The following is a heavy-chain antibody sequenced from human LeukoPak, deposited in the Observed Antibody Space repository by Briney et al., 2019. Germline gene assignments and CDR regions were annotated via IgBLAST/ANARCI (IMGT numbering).Heavy chain of an antibody. Sequence: PGGSLRLSCAASGFTFSSYAMSWVRQAPGKGLEWVSAISGSGGSTYYADSVKGRFTISRDNSKNTLYLQMNSLRAEDTAVYYCAKVVGATDYYYYMDVWGKGTTVTVSS. CDR2: ISGSGGST. D-gene: IGHD1-26*01. CDR1: GFTFSSYA. V-gene: IGHV3-23*01. J-gene: IGHJ6*03. CDR3: AKVVGATDYYYYMDV.